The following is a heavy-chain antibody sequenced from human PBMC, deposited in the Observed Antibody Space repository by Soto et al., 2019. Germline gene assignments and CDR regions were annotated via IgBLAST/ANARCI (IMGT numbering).Heavy chain of an antibody. Sequence: DSVQVSCKASGYTFTGYYMHWVRQAPGQGLEWMGWINPNSGGTNYAQKFQGWVTMTRDTSISTAYMELSRLRSDDTAAYYCAMAGDMRWLKGDAVEVRG. J-gene: IGHJ3*01. CDR2: INPNSGGT. CDR1: GYTFTGYY. D-gene: IGHD3-9*01. V-gene: IGHV1-2*04. CDR3: AMAGDMRWLKGDAVEV.